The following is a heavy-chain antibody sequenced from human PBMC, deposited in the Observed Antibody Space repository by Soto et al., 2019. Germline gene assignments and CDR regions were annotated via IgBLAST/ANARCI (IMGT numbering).Heavy chain of an antibody. J-gene: IGHJ6*02. Sequence: QVQLVESGGGVVQPGRSLRLSCAASGFTFSTYTMHWVRQAPGKGLEWVAVISYDGSNKYYADSVKGRFTISRDNSKNTLYLPMNSLRAEDTAVYFWARQLRYFDWFVRDTYAMDVWGQGTTVTVSS. CDR3: ARQLRYFDWFVRDTYAMDV. V-gene: IGHV3-30-3*01. D-gene: IGHD3-9*01. CDR1: GFTFSTYT. CDR2: ISYDGSNK.